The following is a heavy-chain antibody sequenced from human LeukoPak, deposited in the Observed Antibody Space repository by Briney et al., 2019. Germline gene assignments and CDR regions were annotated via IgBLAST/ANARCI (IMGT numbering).Heavy chain of an antibody. CDR1: GYSFSSYW. CDR3: ARLVAIPDAFDI. CDR2: IFPGDSDT. V-gene: IGHV5-51*01. J-gene: IGHJ3*02. Sequence: GESLKISCKVSGYSFSSYWIGWVRQMPGKGLEGMGIIFPGDSDTRYSPSFQGQVTISADKSINTAYLQWSNLKASDTAMYFCARLVAIPDAFDIWGQGTMVTVSS. D-gene: IGHD2-2*02.